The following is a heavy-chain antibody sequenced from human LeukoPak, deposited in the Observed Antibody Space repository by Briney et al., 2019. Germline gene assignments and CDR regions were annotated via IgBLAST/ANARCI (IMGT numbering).Heavy chain of an antibody. V-gene: IGHV3-21*01. J-gene: IGHJ4*02. CDR2: ISSNSDYI. D-gene: IGHD1-26*01. Sequence: KSGGSLRLSRAASGFTFSSFTMDWVRRAPGKGLEWVSSISSNSDYIYYADSVKGRFTISRDNAKNSLYLQMTSLRAEDTAVYYCARGVGATTHYFDFWGQGALVTVSS. CDR3: ARGVGATTHYFDF. CDR1: GFTFSSFT.